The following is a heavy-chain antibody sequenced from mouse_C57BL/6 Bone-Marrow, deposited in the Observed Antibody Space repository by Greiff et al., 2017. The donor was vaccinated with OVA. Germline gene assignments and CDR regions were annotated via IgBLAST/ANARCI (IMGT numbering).Heavy chain of an antibody. J-gene: IGHJ2*01. CDR1: GFTFSSYG. CDR2: ISSGGSYN. Sequence: EVKLVESGGDLVKPGGSLKLSCAASGFTFSSYGMSWVRQTPDKRLEWVATISSGGSYNYYPDSVKGRFTISRDNAKNTLYLQMSSLKSEDTAMYYCAREGLYYGNPDYWGQGTTLTVSS. D-gene: IGHD2-1*01. V-gene: IGHV5-6*01. CDR3: AREGLYYGNPDY.